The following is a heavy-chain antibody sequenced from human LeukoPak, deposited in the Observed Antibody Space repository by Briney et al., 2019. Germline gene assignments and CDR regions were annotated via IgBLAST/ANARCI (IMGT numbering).Heavy chain of an antibody. Sequence: GGSLRLSCAASGFTFSSYEMNWVRQAPGKGLEWVSYISSSGSTIYYADSVKGRFTISRDNAKNSLYLQMNSLRAEDTAVYYCARDFRVHDILTGYYPRTDTYGMDVWGQGTTVTVSS. D-gene: IGHD3-9*01. J-gene: IGHJ6*02. CDR1: GFTFSSYE. CDR3: ARDFRVHDILTGYYPRTDTYGMDV. CDR2: ISSSGSTI. V-gene: IGHV3-48*03.